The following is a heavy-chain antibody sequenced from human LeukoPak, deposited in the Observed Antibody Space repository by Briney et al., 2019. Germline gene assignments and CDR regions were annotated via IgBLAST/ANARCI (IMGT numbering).Heavy chain of an antibody. CDR3: ATDLRFDSSGSAFDY. Sequence: ASVKVSCKASGYTFSSNAIHWVRQAPGKGLEWMGGFDPEDGETIYAQKFQGRVTMTEDTSTDTAYMELSSLRSEDTAVYYCATDLRFDSSGSAFDYWGQGTLVTVSS. V-gene: IGHV1-24*01. CDR1: GYTFSSNA. J-gene: IGHJ4*02. D-gene: IGHD3-22*01. CDR2: FDPEDGET.